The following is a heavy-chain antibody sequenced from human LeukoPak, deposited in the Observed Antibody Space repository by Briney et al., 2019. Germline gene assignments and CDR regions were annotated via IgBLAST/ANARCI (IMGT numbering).Heavy chain of an antibody. V-gene: IGHV3-21*01. CDR1: GFTFSSYS. D-gene: IGHD6-13*01. CDR3: VKEVGLSHSSSSWGYFDY. Sequence: GGSLRLSCAASGFTFSSYSMNWVRQAPGKGLEWVSSISSSSSYIYYADSVKGRFTISRDNAKNSLYLQMNSLRAEDTAVYYCVKEVGLSHSSSSWGYFDYWGQGTLVTVSS. CDR2: ISSSSSYI. J-gene: IGHJ4*02.